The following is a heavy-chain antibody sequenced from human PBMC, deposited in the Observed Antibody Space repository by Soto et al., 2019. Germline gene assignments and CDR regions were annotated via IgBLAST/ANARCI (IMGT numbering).Heavy chain of an antibody. V-gene: IGHV1-2*02. CDR3: ARNDCRRTSCYNAFVDP. J-gene: IGHJ5*02. CDR1: GYNFIGYY. CDR2: INPNGGDT. D-gene: IGHD3-10*01. Sequence: ASVKVSCKASGYNFIGYYIHWVRQAPGQGLEWMGWINPNGGDTTYAQNFQGRVTMTRDTSINTAYLELNRLKSDDTAVYYCARNDCRRTSCYNAFVDPWGQGTLVTVSS.